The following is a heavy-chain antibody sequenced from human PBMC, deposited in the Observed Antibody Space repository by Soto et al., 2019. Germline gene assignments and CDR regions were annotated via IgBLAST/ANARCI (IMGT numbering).Heavy chain of an antibody. Sequence: PSETLSLTCTVSGGSISSSSYYWGWIRQPPGKGLEWIGSIYYSGSTYYNPSLKSRVTISVDTSKNQFSLKLSSVTAADTAVYYCARGEYYGSGSYYKDGYYYGMDVWGQGTTVTVSS. V-gene: IGHV4-39*07. CDR1: GGSISSSSYY. J-gene: IGHJ6*02. D-gene: IGHD3-10*01. CDR2: IYYSGST. CDR3: ARGEYYGSGSYYKDGYYYGMDV.